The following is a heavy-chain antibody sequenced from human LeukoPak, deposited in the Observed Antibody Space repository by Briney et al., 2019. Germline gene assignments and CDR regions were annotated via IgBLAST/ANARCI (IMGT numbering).Heavy chain of an antibody. CDR3: ARGAGTSYYFDY. D-gene: IGHD1-1*01. CDR2: IIPIFGTA. J-gene: IGHJ4*02. V-gene: IGHV1-69*13. Sequence: ASVKVSCKASGGTFSSYAISWVRQAPGQGLEWMGGIIPIFGTANYAQKFQGRGTITADESTSTAYMELSSLRSEDTAVYYCARGAGTSYYFDYWGQGTLVTVSS. CDR1: GGTFSSYA.